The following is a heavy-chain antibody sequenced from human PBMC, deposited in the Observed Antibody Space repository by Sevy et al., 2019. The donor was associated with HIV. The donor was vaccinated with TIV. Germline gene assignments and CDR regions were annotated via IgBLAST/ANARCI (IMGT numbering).Heavy chain of an antibody. D-gene: IGHD4-17*01. CDR2: IRTKPNNYAT. CDR3: PCGYGRFDF. Sequence: GGSLRLSCAASGFTFSDSAMFWVRQASGRGLGWVGRIRTKPNNYATALIASLKDRFTISRDDSKNTTYLQMNSPKAEDTAVYFCPCGYGRFDFWGQGALVTVSS. V-gene: IGHV3-73*01. CDR1: GFTFSDSA. J-gene: IGHJ4*02.